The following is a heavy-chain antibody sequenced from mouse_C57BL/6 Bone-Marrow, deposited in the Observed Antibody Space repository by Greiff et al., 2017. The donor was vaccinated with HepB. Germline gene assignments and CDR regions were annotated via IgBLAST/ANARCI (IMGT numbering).Heavy chain of an antibody. J-gene: IGHJ1*03. CDR1: GFTFSSYG. CDR2: ISSGGSYT. D-gene: IGHD1-1*01. V-gene: IGHV5-6*01. CDR3: ARPYYYGSSYYWYFDV. Sequence: EVQVVESGGDLVKPGGSLKLSCAASGFTFSSYGMSWVRQTPDKRLEWVATISSGGSYTYYPDSVKGRFTISRDNAKNTLYLQMSSLKSEDTAMYYCARPYYYGSSYYWYFDVWGTGTTVTVSS.